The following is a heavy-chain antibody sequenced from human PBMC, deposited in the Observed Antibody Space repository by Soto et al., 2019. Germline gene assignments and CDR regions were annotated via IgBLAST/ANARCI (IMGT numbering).Heavy chain of an antibody. J-gene: IGHJ6*02. V-gene: IGHV3-48*03. CDR1: VFTFGSYE. CDR2: ISSSGSTI. Sequence: LTCAASVFTFGSYEMNWVRQAPGKGLEWVSYISSSGSTIYYADSVKGRFTISRDNAKNSLYLQMNSLRAEDTAVYYCARDLSDFWSGAYYCYGMDVWRQGTTVPVS. CDR3: ARDLSDFWSGAYYCYGMDV. D-gene: IGHD3-3*01.